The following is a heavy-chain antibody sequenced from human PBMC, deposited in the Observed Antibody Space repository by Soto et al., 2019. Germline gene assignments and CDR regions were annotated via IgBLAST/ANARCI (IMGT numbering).Heavy chain of an antibody. CDR3: ASWGV. CDR1: GASISSYY. Sequence: SEARSLTGTLSGASISSYYWSWIRQPPGKGLEWIGYIYHSGSTNYNPALKSRVTISVDTSKNQFSLKLSSVTAADTAVYYCASWGVWGNGTTVT. J-gene: IGHJ6*03. CDR2: IYHSGST. V-gene: IGHV4-59*01. D-gene: IGHD3-16*01.